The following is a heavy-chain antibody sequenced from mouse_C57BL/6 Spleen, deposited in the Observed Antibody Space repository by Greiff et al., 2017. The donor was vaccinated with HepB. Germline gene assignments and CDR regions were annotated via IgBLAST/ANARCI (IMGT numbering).Heavy chain of an antibody. CDR2: ISSGGSYT. CDR1: GFTFSSYG. D-gene: IGHD2-3*01. J-gene: IGHJ4*01. V-gene: IGHV5-6*01. Sequence: EVQLVESGGDLVKPGGSLKLSCAASGFTFSSYGMSWVRQTPDKRLEWVATISSGGSYTYYPDSGKGRFTISRDNAKNTLYLQMSSLKSEDTAMYYCARHPRWLLFYAMDYWGQGTSVTVSS. CDR3: ARHPRWLLFYAMDY.